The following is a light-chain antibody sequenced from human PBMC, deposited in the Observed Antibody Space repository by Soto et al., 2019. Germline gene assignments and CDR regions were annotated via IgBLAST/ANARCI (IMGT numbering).Light chain of an antibody. CDR1: QSVISNY. Sequence: EVVLTQSPGTLSLSPGEGATLPCRASQSVISNYLAWYQQKPGQAPRLLIFGASTRATGIPDRFSGSGSGTDFTLTITRLETEDFAVYYCQQYGSSPITFGQGPRLEIK. J-gene: IGKJ5*01. CDR3: QQYGSSPIT. CDR2: GAS. V-gene: IGKV3-20*01.